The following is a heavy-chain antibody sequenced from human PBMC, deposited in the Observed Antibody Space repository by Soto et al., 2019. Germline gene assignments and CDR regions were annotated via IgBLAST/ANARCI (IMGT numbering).Heavy chain of an antibody. Sequence: SETLSLTCTVSGGSISSYYWSWIRQPPGKGLEWIGYIYYSGSTNYNPSLKSRVTISVDTSKNQFSLKLSSVTAADTAVYYCARTGVDSSGEIGPFYFDYWGQGTLVTVSS. CDR2: IYYSGST. V-gene: IGHV4-59*08. J-gene: IGHJ4*02. CDR3: ARTGVDSSGEIGPFYFDY. CDR1: GGSISSYY. D-gene: IGHD3-22*01.